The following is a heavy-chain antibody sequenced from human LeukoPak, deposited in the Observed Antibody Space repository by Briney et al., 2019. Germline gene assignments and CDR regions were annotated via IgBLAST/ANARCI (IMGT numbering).Heavy chain of an antibody. CDR3: ARDPKGHDAFDI. V-gene: IGHV3-53*01. Sequence: GGSLRLSCAASGFTVSSNYMSWVRQAPGKGLEWVSVIYSGGSTYYPDSVKGRFTISRDNSKNTLYLQMNSLRAEDTAVYYCARDPKGHDAFDIWGQGTMVTVSS. CDR1: GFTVSSNY. J-gene: IGHJ3*02. CDR2: IYSGGST.